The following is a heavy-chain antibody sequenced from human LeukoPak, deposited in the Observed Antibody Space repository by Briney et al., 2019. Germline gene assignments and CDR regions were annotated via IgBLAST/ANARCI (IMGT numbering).Heavy chain of an antibody. CDR2: IYYSGST. J-gene: IGHJ5*02. D-gene: IGHD2-2*01. V-gene: IGHV4-31*11. CDR3: ARAAGYCSSTSCYLGYNWFDP. Sequence: SETLSLTCAVYGGSFSGYSWSWIRQHPGKGLEWIGYIYYSGSTYYNPSLKSRVTISVDTSKNQFSLKLSSVTAADTAVYYCARAAGYCSSTSCYLGYNWFDPWGQGTLVSVSS. CDR1: GGSFSGYS.